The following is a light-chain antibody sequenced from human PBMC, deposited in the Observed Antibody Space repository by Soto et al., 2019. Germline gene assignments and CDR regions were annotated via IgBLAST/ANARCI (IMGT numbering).Light chain of an antibody. CDR3: CSYTSSSTPWV. Sequence: QYVLTQPASVSGSPGQSITISWTGTSSDVGGYNYVSWYQQHPGKAPKLMIYDVSDRPSGVSNRFSASKSGNTASLTISGLQAEDEADYYCCSYTSSSTPWVFGTGTKVTVL. J-gene: IGLJ1*01. CDR2: DVS. CDR1: SSDVGGYNY. V-gene: IGLV2-14*03.